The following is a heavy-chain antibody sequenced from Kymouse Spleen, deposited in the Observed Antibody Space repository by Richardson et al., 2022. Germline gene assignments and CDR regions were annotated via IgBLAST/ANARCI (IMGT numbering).Heavy chain of an antibody. D-gene: IGHD1-7*01. J-gene: IGHJ5*02. Sequence: QLQLQESGPGLVKPSETLSLTCTVSGGSISSSSYYWGWIRQPPGKGLEWIGSIYYSGSTYYNPSLKSRVTISVDTSKNQFSLKLSSVTAADTAVYYCARQYNWNYWFDPWGQGTLVTVSS. CDR2: IYYSGST. CDR1: GGSISSSSYY. CDR3: ARQYNWNYWFDP. V-gene: IGHV4-39*01.